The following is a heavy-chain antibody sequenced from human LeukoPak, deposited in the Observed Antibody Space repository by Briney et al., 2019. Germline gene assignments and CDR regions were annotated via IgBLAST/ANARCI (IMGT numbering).Heavy chain of an antibody. J-gene: IGHJ4*02. CDR3: ARGGNAWSPYFDH. CDR1: GFTVSSNY. CDR2: IYSGGST. D-gene: IGHD2-2*01. Sequence: GSLRLSCAASGFTVSSNYMSWVRQAPGKGLEWVSVIYSGGSTYYADSVKGRFTISRDNSKNTLYLQMNSLRAEDTAVYYCARGGNAWSPYFDHWGQGTLVAVSP. V-gene: IGHV3-53*01.